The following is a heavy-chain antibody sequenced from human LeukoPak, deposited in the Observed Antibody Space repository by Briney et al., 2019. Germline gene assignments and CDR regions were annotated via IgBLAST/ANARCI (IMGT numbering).Heavy chain of an antibody. Sequence: GGSLRLSCAASGFTFSNYGMHWVRQAPGKGLEWVAAIWYDGSYKYYADSVKGRFTISRDNSKNTLYLQMNSLRGEDTAVYYCAKERVAATADAFDIWGQGTMVTVSS. CDR1: GFTFSNYG. D-gene: IGHD2-15*01. CDR2: IWYDGSYK. J-gene: IGHJ3*02. V-gene: IGHV3-30*02. CDR3: AKERVAATADAFDI.